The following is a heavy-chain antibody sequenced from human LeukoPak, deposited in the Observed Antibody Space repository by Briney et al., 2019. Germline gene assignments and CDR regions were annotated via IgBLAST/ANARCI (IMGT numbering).Heavy chain of an antibody. Sequence: GRSLRLSCAASGFTFSSYGMHWVRQAPGKGLEWVAVISYSGNNIYYADSVKGRFTISRDNSKNTLYLQMNSLRAEDTAVYYCATVVRRYNWNLLHTVAFDIWGQGTMVTVSS. J-gene: IGHJ3*02. D-gene: IGHD1-7*01. CDR3: ATVVRRYNWNLLHTVAFDI. CDR2: ISYSGNNI. V-gene: IGHV3-30*03. CDR1: GFTFSSYG.